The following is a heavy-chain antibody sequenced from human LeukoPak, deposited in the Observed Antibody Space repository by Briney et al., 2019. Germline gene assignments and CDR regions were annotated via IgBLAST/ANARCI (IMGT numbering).Heavy chain of an antibody. V-gene: IGHV3-30*18. CDR1: VFTFSSYG. CDR2: ISYDGTNN. D-gene: IGHD1-26*01. CDR3: AKDLSVGAYYFDH. Sequence: GRSLRLSCAASVFTFSSYGMHWVRQAPGKGLEWVAFISYDGTNNYYADSVKGRFTISRDNSKNTLYLQMSSLRAEDTALYYCAKDLSVGAYYFDHWGQGTLVTVSS. J-gene: IGHJ4*02.